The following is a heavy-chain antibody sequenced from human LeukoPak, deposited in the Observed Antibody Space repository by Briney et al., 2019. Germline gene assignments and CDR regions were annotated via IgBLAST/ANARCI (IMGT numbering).Heavy chain of an antibody. J-gene: IGHJ4*02. CDR2: ISSSSSTI. CDR3: AHRDTTMVRVDY. D-gene: IGHD5-18*01. CDR1: GFTFSSYS. V-gene: IGHV3-48*01. Sequence: PGGSLRLSCAASGFTFSSYSMNWVRQAPGKGLEWVSYISSSSSTIYYADSVKGRFTISRDNAKNSLYLQMNSLTTEDTAVYFCAHRDTTMVRVDYWGQGTLVTVSS.